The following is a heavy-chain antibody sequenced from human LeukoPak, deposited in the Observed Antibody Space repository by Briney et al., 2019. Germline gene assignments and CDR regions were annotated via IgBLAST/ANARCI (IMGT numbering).Heavy chain of an antibody. CDR2: IYYSGST. J-gene: IGHJ5*02. D-gene: IGHD2-2*01. CDR1: GGSISSGGYY. CDR3: ATGVSEDIVVVPAAAIRAIWFDP. Sequence: SETLSLTCTVSGGSISSGGYYWSWIRQHPGKGLEWIGYIYYSGSTYYNPSLKSRVTISVDTSKNQFSPKLSSVTAADTAVYYCATGVSEDIVVVPAAAIRAIWFDPWGQGTLVTVSS. V-gene: IGHV4-31*03.